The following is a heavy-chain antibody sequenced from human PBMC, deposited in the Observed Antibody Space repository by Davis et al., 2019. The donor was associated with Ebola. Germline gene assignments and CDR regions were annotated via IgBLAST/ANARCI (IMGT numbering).Heavy chain of an antibody. Sequence: GESLKISCAASGFTFNTYAMNWVRQVPGKGLEWVSEISGSGGGTYYTDSVKGRFTISRDNSKNTLYLQMDSLRVEDTAVYYCAKRGVRGVIDAFDTWGQGTMVTVSS. CDR1: GFTFNTYA. CDR2: ISGSGGGT. V-gene: IGHV3-23*01. D-gene: IGHD3-10*01. CDR3: AKRGVRGVIDAFDT. J-gene: IGHJ3*02.